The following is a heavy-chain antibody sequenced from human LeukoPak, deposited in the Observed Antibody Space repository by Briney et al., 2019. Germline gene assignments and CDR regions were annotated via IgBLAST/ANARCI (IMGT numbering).Heavy chain of an antibody. CDR1: GYTFTSYD. CDR3: ARDDRITTTGYFDY. CDR2: MSPNSGDT. D-gene: IGHD1-26*01. J-gene: IGHJ4*02. Sequence: ASVKVSCKASGYTFTSYDFNWVRQATGQRPEWMGWMSPNSGDTGYAQKFQDRVTMTRNTSISTAYMELSSLRSDDTAVYYCARDDRITTTGYFDYWGQGTLVTVSS. V-gene: IGHV1-8*01.